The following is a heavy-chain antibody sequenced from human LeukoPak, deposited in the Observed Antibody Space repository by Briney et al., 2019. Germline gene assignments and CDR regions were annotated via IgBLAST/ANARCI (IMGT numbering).Heavy chain of an antibody. CDR2: IIPILGIA. J-gene: IGHJ6*03. V-gene: IGHV1-69*04. CDR3: ARDEGYDFWSGRGAYYYYYMDV. D-gene: IGHD3-3*01. Sequence: SVKVSCKASGYTFTSYGISWVRQAPGQGLEWMGRIIPILGIANYAQKFQGRVTITADKSTSTAYMELSSLRSEDTAVYYCARDEGYDFWSGRGAYYYYYMDVWGKGTTVTVSS. CDR1: GYTFTSYG.